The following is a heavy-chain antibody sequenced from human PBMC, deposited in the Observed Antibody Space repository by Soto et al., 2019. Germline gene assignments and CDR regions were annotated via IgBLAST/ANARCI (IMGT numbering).Heavy chain of an antibody. D-gene: IGHD3-9*01. CDR3: AREVILTGYRYGNLDH. J-gene: IGHJ4*02. CDR2: ISYDGSNK. CDR1: GFTFSHYA. V-gene: IGHV3-30*09. Sequence: GGSLRLSCAASGFTFSHYAMHWVRQAPGKGLEWVAVISYDGSNKYYADSVKGRFAISRDNSKNTLYVQLNSLRAEDTAVYYCAREVILTGYRYGNLDHWGQGTLVTVSS.